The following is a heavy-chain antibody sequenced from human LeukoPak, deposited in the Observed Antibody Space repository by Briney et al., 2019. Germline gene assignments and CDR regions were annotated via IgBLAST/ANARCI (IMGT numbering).Heavy chain of an antibody. CDR1: GGSISSGSYY. V-gene: IGHV4-61*02. CDR2: IYTSGST. Sequence: SQTLSLTCTVSGGSISSGSYYWSWIRRPAGKGLEWIGRIYTSGSTNYNPSLKSRVTISVDTSKNQFSLKLSSVTAADTAVYYCARGSLAARLNLWVDYWGQGTLVTVSS. D-gene: IGHD6-6*01. J-gene: IGHJ4*02. CDR3: ARGSLAARLNLWVDY.